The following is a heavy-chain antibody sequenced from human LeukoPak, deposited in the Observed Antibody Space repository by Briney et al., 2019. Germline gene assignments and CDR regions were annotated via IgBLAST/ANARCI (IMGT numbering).Heavy chain of an antibody. V-gene: IGHV3-23*01. CDR2: ISGSGDKT. CDR1: GFTFSSYG. Sequence: QAGGSLRLSCAASGFTFSSYGMHWVRQAPGKGLEGGSGISGSGDKTYDADSVKGRFTISRENSNSTVYLQMNSLRVEDTAIYYCAKVSRAWPHIATAGTGAHFDYWGQGTLVTVSS. CDR3: AKVSRAWPHIATAGTGAHFDY. D-gene: IGHD6-13*01. J-gene: IGHJ4*02.